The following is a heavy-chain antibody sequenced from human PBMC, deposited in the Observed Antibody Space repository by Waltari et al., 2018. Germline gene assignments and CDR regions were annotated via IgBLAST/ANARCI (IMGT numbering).Heavy chain of an antibody. Sequence: QLQLQESGPGLVKPSETLSLACTVSGGSISSSSYYWGWIRQPPGKGLEWIGSIYYSGSTYYNPSLKSRVTISVDTSKNQFSLKLSSVTAADTAVYYCATSLYQLPKEYYYMDVWGKGTTVTVSS. J-gene: IGHJ6*03. CDR2: IYYSGST. CDR1: GGSISSSSYY. V-gene: IGHV4-39*07. D-gene: IGHD2-2*01. CDR3: ATSLYQLPKEYYYMDV.